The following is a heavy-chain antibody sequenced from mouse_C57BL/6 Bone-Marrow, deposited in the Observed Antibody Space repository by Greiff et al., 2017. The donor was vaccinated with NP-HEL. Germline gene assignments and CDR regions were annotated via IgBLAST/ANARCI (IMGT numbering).Heavy chain of an antibody. CDR2: IYPRSGNT. CDR1: GYTFTSYG. CDR3: ARKFVPGWYFDV. J-gene: IGHJ1*03. V-gene: IGHV1-81*01. Sequence: VQGVESGAELARPGASVKLSCKASGYTFTSYGISWVKQRTGQGLEWIGEIYPRSGNTYYNEKFKGKATLTADKSSSTAYMELRSLTSEDSAVYFCARKFVPGWYFDVWGTGTTVTVSS.